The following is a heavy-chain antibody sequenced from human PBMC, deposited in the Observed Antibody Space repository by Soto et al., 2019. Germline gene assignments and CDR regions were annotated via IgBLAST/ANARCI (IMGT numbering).Heavy chain of an antibody. Sequence: PSETLSLTCTVSCGSISSGGYYWSWIRQHPGKGLEWIGYIYYSGSTYYNPSLKSRVTISVDTSKNQFSLKLSSVTAADTAVYYCAREIDQDCSSTSCYSQGDPEYNWFDPWGQGTPVTVSS. CDR1: CGSISSGGYY. CDR2: IYYSGST. D-gene: IGHD2-2*01. CDR3: AREIDQDCSSTSCYSQGDPEYNWFDP. V-gene: IGHV4-31*03. J-gene: IGHJ5*02.